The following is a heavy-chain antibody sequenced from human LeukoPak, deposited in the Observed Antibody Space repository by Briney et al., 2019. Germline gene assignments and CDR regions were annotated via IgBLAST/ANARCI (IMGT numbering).Heavy chain of an antibody. CDR1: GYSISTSYY. CDR3: ARERRYSSSWYVSGFDY. V-gene: IGHV4-38-2*02. CDR2: TYYSGST. D-gene: IGHD6-13*01. J-gene: IGHJ4*02. Sequence: SETLSLTCTVSGYSISTSYYWGWIRQPPGKGLEWIGSTYYSGSTYYNPSLKSRVTISVDTSKNQFSLKLSSVTAADTAVYYCARERRYSSSWYVSGFDYWGQGTLVTVSS.